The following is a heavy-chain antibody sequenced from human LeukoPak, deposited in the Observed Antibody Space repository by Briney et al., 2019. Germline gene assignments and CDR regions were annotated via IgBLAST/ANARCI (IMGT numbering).Heavy chain of an antibody. D-gene: IGHD1-26*01. V-gene: IGHV3-23*01. CDR3: AKGDSSYSGSYLGDY. CDR1: GFTFSSYA. Sequence: GGSLRLSCAASGFTFSSYAMSWVRQAPGKGLEWASGISGSGGSTYYADSVKGRFTISRDNSKNTLYLQMNSLRAEDTAVFYCAKGDSSYSGSYLGDYWGQGTLVTVSS. CDR2: ISGSGGST. J-gene: IGHJ4*02.